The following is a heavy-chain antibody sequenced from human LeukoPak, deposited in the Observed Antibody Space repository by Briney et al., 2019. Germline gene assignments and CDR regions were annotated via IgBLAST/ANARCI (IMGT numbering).Heavy chain of an antibody. Sequence: SETLSLTCTVSGGSISSYYWSWIRQPPGKGLEWIGYIFYSGSTSYNPSLKSRVTISVDTSKNQFSLKLNSVTAADTAVYYCARGGRADCSGGSCPFDYWGQGTPVTVSS. J-gene: IGHJ4*02. V-gene: IGHV4-59*01. CDR3: ARGGRADCSGGSCPFDY. CDR1: GGSISSYY. D-gene: IGHD2-15*01. CDR2: IFYSGST.